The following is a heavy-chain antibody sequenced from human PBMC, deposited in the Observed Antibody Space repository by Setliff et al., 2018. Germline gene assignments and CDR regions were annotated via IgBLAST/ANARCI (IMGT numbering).Heavy chain of an antibody. D-gene: IGHD1-1*01. CDR1: GGSFNNYP. J-gene: IGHJ6*02. V-gene: IGHV1-69*06. CDR2: IIPIFETA. Sequence: SVKVSCKASGGSFNNYPISWVRQAPGHGLEWMGGIIPIFETAHYAQKFQDRVTITADKSTSTVYMELTSLISEDTAVYFCARDPVTLAQLERRRGFRXXXMDVWGQGTTVTVSS. CDR3: ARDPVTLAQLERRRGFRXXXMDV.